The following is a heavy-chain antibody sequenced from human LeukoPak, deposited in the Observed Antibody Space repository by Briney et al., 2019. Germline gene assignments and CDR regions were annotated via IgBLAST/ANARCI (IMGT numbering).Heavy chain of an antibody. D-gene: IGHD3-10*01. CDR2: INPNSGGT. Sequence: GASVKVSCKASGYTFTGYYMHWVRQAPGQGLEWMGWINPNSGGTNYAQKFQGRVTMTRDTSISTACMELSRLRSDDTAVYYCARDRITMVRGAPRLFDYWGQGTLVTVSS. CDR3: ARDRITMVRGAPRLFDY. J-gene: IGHJ4*02. CDR1: GYTFTGYY. V-gene: IGHV1-2*02.